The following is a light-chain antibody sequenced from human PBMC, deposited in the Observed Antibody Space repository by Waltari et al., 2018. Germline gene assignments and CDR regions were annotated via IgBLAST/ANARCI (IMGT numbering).Light chain of an antibody. V-gene: IGKV1-12*01. CDR1: QDIGNR. CDR3: QQGNSFPIT. Sequence: DIQMTQSPSPVSASVGDRVTITCRASQDIGNRLAWYHHIPEKATNLQVYGTSSLQTGVPSRFSGGGSGTGITITISSLQPGDFRTYYCQQGNSFPITCGPGTKVDIK. J-gene: IGKJ3*01. CDR2: GTS.